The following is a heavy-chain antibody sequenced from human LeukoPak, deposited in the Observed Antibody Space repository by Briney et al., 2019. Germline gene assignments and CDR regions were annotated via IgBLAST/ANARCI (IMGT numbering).Heavy chain of an antibody. V-gene: IGHV4-34*01. CDR3: ARYYIARSLYAYYYYGMDV. D-gene: IGHD6-13*01. J-gene: IGHJ6*02. Sequence: SETLSLTCAVYGGSFSGYYWSWIRQPPGKGLEWIGEINHSGSTNYNPSLKSRVTISVDTSKNQFSLKLSSVTAADTAVYYCARYYIARSLYAYYYYGMDVWGQGTTVTVSS. CDR1: GGSFSGYY. CDR2: INHSGST.